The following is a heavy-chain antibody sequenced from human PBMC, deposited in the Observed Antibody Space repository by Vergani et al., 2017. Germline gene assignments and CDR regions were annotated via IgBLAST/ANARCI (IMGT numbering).Heavy chain of an antibody. V-gene: IGHV4-39*01. CDR3: ARLNWNYVAFDI. CDR1: GGSITYGAFY. D-gene: IGHD1-7*01. CDR2: IYYSGST. Sequence: QLQLQESGPGLVKPSETLSLTCTVSGGSITYGAFYWGWIRQSPGKGLEWIGSIYYSGSTYYNPSLKSRVTISVDTSKNQFSLKLSSVTAADTAVYYCARLNWNYVAFDIWGQGTMVTVSS. J-gene: IGHJ3*02.